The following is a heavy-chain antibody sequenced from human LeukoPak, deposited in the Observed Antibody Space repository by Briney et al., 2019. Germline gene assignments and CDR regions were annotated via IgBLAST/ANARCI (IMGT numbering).Heavy chain of an antibody. V-gene: IGHV4-34*01. CDR2: INHSGDT. CDR3: ARLGYCSGSSCYTLSDWYFDL. CDR1: GGSFSDYY. Sequence: SETLSLTCAVYGGSFSDYYWTWIRQPPGKGLEWIGEINHSGDTNYNPSLKSRVNISLDTSKNQFSLKLSSVIAADTAVYYCARLGYCSGSSCYTLSDWYFDLWGRGTLVTVSS. J-gene: IGHJ2*01. D-gene: IGHD2-15*01.